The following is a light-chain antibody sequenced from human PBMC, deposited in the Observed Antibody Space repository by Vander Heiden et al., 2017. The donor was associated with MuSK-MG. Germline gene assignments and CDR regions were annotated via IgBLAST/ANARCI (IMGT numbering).Light chain of an antibody. Sequence: EIVLTQSPGTLSLSPGERATLSCRASQSVSSSYLAWYQQKPGQAPRLLIYGASSRATGIPDRFSGCGSGTAFTLTISRLELEDFAVYYCQLDGSSQYTFGQGTKLEIK. V-gene: IGKV3-20*01. CDR3: QLDGSSQYT. J-gene: IGKJ2*01. CDR1: QSVSSSY. CDR2: GAS.